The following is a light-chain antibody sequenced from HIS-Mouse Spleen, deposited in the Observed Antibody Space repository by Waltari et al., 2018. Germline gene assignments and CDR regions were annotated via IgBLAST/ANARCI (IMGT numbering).Light chain of an antibody. CDR1: SSDVGGYNY. Sequence: QSALTQPASVSGSPGQSITISCTGTSSDVGGYNYVSWYQQHPGKAPKRMIYEVSKRPSGVSNRFSGSKSGNTASLTISGLQAEDEADYYCSSYTSSSTWVFGGGTKLTVL. CDR2: EVS. V-gene: IGLV2-14*01. J-gene: IGLJ3*02. CDR3: SSYTSSSTWV.